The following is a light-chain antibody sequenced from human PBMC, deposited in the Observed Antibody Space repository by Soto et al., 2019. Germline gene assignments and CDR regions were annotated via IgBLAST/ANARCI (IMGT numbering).Light chain of an antibody. CDR3: QQYNSYPWT. Sequence: DIQMTQSPSTLSASVGDRVTITCRASESISSWLAWYQQKPGKAPKLLIYDVSNLESGVPSRFSGRGSGTEFTLTISSLQPDDFATYYCQQYNSYPWTFDQGTKVEIK. CDR1: ESISSW. CDR2: DVS. J-gene: IGKJ1*01. V-gene: IGKV1-5*01.